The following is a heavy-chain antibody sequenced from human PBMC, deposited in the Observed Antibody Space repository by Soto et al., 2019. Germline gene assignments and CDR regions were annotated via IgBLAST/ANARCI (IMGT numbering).Heavy chain of an antibody. CDR1: GFTFSHYS. J-gene: IGHJ4*02. D-gene: IGHD4-17*01. V-gene: IGHV3-7*01. CDR3: GRDPGYGALDY. Sequence: EVQLVDSGGDLVQPGGSLRLSCAASGFTFSHYSMTWVRQAPGKGLEWVANINQDGSVKTYLDSMKGRLTISRDNAQDSLYLQMDSLRAEDTAVYYCGRDPGYGALDYWGQGTLVTVSA. CDR2: INQDGSVK.